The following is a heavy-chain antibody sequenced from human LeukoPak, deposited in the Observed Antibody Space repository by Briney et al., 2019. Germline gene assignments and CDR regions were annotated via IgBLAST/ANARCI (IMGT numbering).Heavy chain of an antibody. D-gene: IGHD6-13*01. Sequence: SETLSLTCTVSGGSISSYYWSWIRQPAGKRLEWIGRIYTSGSTNYDPSLKSRVTMSVDTSKNQFSLKLSSVTAADTAVYYCAREQSAWRSSWNDYWGQGTLVTVSS. J-gene: IGHJ4*02. CDR1: GGSISSYY. CDR2: IYTSGST. V-gene: IGHV4-4*07. CDR3: AREQSAWRSSWNDY.